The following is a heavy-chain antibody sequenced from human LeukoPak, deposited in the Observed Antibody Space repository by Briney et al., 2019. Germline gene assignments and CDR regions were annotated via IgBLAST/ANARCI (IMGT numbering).Heavy chain of an antibody. CDR1: GYTFTSYD. D-gene: IGHD5-18*01. J-gene: IGHJ4*02. CDR3: ARDDSYGLPFDY. CDR2: INPSGGST. Sequence: ASVKVSCKASGYTFTSYDINWVRQAPGQGLEWMGIINPSGGSTSYAQKFQGRVTMTRDTSTSTVYMELSSLRSEDTAVYYCARDDSYGLPFDYWGQGTLVTVSS. V-gene: IGHV1-46*01.